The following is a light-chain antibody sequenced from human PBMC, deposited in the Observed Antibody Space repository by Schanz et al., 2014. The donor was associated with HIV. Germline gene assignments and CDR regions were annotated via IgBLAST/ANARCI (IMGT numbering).Light chain of an antibody. J-gene: IGLJ1*01. V-gene: IGLV2-14*03. CDR2: DVS. Sequence: QSALTQPASVSGSPGQSITISCTGTSSDVGGFNYVSWYQYHPGKAPKLIIFDVSDRPSGVSNRFSGSKSGNTASLTISGLQAEDEADYFCSSYASSRSTVFGTGTKLTVL. CDR1: SSDVGGFNY. CDR3: SSYASSRSTV.